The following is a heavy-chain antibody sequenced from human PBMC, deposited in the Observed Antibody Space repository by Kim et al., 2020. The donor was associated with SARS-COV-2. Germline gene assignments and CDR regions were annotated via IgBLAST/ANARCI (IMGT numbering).Heavy chain of an antibody. J-gene: IGHJ3*02. CDR1: GFMMSGSW. CDR3: AKEQPDSGMRSFDI. CDR2: LSPGEPQS. V-gene: IGHV3-74*01. D-gene: IGHD1-26*01. Sequence: GGSLRLSCAASGFMMSGSWMHWVRQTPGRGLVWVSRLSPGEPQSWYADSVKGRFSISRDSNKNTLHLQMNSLRVEDTAVYYCAKEQPDSGMRSFDIWGQGTVVTVSS.